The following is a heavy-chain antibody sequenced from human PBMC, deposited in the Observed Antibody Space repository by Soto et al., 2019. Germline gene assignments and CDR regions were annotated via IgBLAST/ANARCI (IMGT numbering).Heavy chain of an antibody. CDR2: IYYSGST. D-gene: IGHD3-3*01. CDR3: ARYHYDFWSGYHPDAFDI. CDR1: GGSISSGGYY. J-gene: IGHJ3*02. V-gene: IGHV4-31*03. Sequence: QVQLQESGPGLVKPSQTLSLTCTVSGGSISSGGYYWSWIRQHPGKGLEWIGYIYYSGSTYYNPSLKSRVTISVDTSKNQFSLKLISVTAADTAVYYCARYHYDFWSGYHPDAFDIWGQGTMVTVSS.